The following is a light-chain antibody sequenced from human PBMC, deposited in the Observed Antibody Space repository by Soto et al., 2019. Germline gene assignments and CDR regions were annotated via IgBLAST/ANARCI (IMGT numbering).Light chain of an antibody. CDR2: KAS. CDR3: QQYKNGPRT. J-gene: IGKJ1*01. CDR1: QSISSW. V-gene: IGKV1-5*03. Sequence: DLHMTQSPSTLSASVGYIVTITFRASQSISSWLAWYQQRPGKAPKLLIYKASTLESGVPSRFSGSGSGTEFTLTISSLQSEDFAVYYCQQYKNGPRTFGQGTKG.